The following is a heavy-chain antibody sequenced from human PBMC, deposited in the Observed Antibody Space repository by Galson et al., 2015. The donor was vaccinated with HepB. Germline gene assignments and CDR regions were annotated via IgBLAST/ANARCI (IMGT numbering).Heavy chain of an antibody. CDR3: ARDVIVVPAAPFEY. CDR1: GYTFSDYA. Sequence: SVKVSCKASGYTFSDYAIAWVRQAPGQGPEWMGWISVYNDNAVYAQKFQGRVTMTTDISANTVFMELGSLRSDDTAVYYRARDVIVVPAAPFEYWGQGTLVIVSS. V-gene: IGHV1-18*01. CDR2: ISVYNDNA. D-gene: IGHD2-15*01. J-gene: IGHJ4*02.